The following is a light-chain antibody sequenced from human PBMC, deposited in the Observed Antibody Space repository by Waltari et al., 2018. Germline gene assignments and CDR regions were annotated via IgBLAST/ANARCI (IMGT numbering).Light chain of an antibody. Sequence: DVVLTPSPLSLPVTLGQPASISCRSRQSLVYSDGTTYLNWIKPRPVQPPRRLIYKVTSWDPNIGVPDKCCGSGSGTDFTLKISRLEAEDIGIDTCMQGSHWPYTFGQGTKLEIE. V-gene: IGKV2D-30*01. CDR3: MQGSHWPYT. CDR1: QSLVYSDGTTY. J-gene: IGKJ2*01. CDR2: KVT.